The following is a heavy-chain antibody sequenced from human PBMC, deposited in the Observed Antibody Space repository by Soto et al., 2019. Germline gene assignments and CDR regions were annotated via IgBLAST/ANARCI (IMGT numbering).Heavy chain of an antibody. CDR1: GFDFRAYA. J-gene: IGHJ4*02. Sequence: EVRLLESGGGLVQPGGSLRLSCAASGFDFRAYAMSWVRQAPGKGLEWVSAVTGGGATTDYADSVKGRFTISRDNYNTMVYLQMNGRSTEDTAVYYCAEDLGAAGAFDFWGQGTMVTVSS. V-gene: IGHV3-23*01. D-gene: IGHD6-13*01. CDR3: AEDLGAAGAFDF. CDR2: VTGGGATT.